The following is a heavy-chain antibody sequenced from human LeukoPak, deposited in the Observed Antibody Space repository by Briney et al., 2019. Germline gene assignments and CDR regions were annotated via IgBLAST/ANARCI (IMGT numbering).Heavy chain of an antibody. Sequence: SETLSLTCAVYGGSFSDDSWTWLRQSPEEGLEWIGEINHSGLTKYNPSLKSRVSISVEMSKKQFSLKLTSVTAADTAVYYCARERRSPGIKCFDPWGQGTLVTVSS. V-gene: IGHV4-34*01. CDR3: ARERRSPGIKCFDP. CDR1: GGSFSDDS. D-gene: IGHD5-12*01. J-gene: IGHJ5*02. CDR2: INHSGLT.